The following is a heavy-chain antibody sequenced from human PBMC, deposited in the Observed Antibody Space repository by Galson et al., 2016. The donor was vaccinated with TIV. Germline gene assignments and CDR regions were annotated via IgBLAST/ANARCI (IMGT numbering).Heavy chain of an antibody. CDR3: AGPPTFGNVYHYYMDV. D-gene: IGHD1-14*01. V-gene: IGHV1-69*06. Sequence: SVKVSCKASGGSFMNYAVSWVRQAPGQGLEWMGRIIPIFGTGNHAQKFQGRVTITADIFASTAYMELSSLTSDDTAVYYCAGPPTFGNVYHYYMDVWGKGTAVTVSS. CDR1: GGSFMNYA. J-gene: IGHJ6*03. CDR2: IIPIFGTG.